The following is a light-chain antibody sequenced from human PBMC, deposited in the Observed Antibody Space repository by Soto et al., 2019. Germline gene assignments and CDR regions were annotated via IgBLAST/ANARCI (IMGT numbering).Light chain of an antibody. CDR3: QQYASRT. Sequence: EIVLTQSPGTLSVSPGERATLSCRASQTVSSNNLAWYQQKPGQAPSLLIYGTSSRDTVIPDKFSGSGTGKDLTLTISRLEPEDSEIYYSQQYASRTFGQGTKVEI. CDR1: QTVSSNN. J-gene: IGKJ1*01. CDR2: GTS. V-gene: IGKV3-20*01.